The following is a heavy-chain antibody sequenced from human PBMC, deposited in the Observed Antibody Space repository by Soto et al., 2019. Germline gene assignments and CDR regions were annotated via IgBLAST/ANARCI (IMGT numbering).Heavy chain of an antibody. D-gene: IGHD4-17*01. J-gene: IGHJ4*02. Sequence: SETLSLTCTVSGGSIGSYHWSWVRQPPGRGLEWIASVYYTGTTNYNPSLGSRVTISIDAPGNRFSMEITSVTAADTAIYYCARDTVLTGMFDFWGQGTLVTVSS. CDR3: ARDTVLTGMFDF. V-gene: IGHV4-59*01. CDR1: GGSIGSYH. CDR2: VYYTGTT.